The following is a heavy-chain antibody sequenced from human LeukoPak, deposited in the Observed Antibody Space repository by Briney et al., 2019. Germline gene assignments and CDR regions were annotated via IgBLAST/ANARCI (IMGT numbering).Heavy chain of an antibody. D-gene: IGHD2-2*02. Sequence: SSVKVSCKASGGTFSSYAISWVRQAPGQGLEWMGGIIPIFVTANYAQKFHGRATITADESTGTAYMEMSSLRSEDTAVYYCARLNCSSTSCYSVYWNWFDPWGQGTLVTVSS. CDR2: IIPIFVTA. J-gene: IGHJ5*02. CDR1: GGTFSSYA. CDR3: ARLNCSSTSCYSVYWNWFDP. V-gene: IGHV1-69*01.